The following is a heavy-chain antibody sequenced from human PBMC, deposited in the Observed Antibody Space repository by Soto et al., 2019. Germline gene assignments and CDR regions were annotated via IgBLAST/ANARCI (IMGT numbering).Heavy chain of an antibody. CDR3: ARAPTVTGDHDAFDI. J-gene: IGHJ3*02. CDR1: GFTFSSYS. CDR2: ISSSSSTI. Sequence: EVQLVESGGGLVQPGGSLRLSCAASGFTFSSYSMNWVRQAPGKGLEWVSYISSSSSTIYYADSVKGRFTISRDNAKNSLYLQMNSLRDEDTAVYYCARAPTVTGDHDAFDIWGQGTMVTVSS. V-gene: IGHV3-48*02. D-gene: IGHD7-27*01.